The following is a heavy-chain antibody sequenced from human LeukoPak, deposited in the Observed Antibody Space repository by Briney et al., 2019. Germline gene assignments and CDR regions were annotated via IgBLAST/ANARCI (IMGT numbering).Heavy chain of an antibody. CDR1: GGSFSGYY. CDR2: INHSGST. D-gene: IGHD3-10*01. J-gene: IGHJ4*02. V-gene: IGHV4-34*01. Sequence: SETLSLTCAVYGGSFSGYYWSWIRQPPGKGLEGIGEINHSGSTNYNPSLKSRVTISVDTSKNQFSLKLSSVTAADTAVYYCARIRITMVRGARGYFDYWGQGTLVTVSS. CDR3: ARIRITMVRGARGYFDY.